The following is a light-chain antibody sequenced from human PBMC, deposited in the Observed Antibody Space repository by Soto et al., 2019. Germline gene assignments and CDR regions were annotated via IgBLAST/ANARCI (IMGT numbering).Light chain of an antibody. CDR2: NNN. J-gene: IGLJ3*02. CDR3: AVWDDSLNGWV. V-gene: IGLV1-44*01. Sequence: QSALTQPPSASGTPGQRVTISCSGSSSNIETNTVDWYQHLPGTAPKVLIFNNNQRPSGVPDRFSGSKSGTSASLAISGLQSEDEADYYCAVWDDSLNGWVFGGGTQLTVL. CDR1: SSNIETNT.